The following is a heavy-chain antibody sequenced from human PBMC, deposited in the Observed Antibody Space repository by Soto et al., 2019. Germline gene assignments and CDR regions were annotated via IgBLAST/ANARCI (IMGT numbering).Heavy chain of an antibody. V-gene: IGHV3-23*01. CDR1: GFTFSSYA. Sequence: EVQLLESGGGLVQPGGSLRLSCAASGFTFSSYAMSWVRKAPGMGLEWVSGFSGSADSTYYADSVKGRFTISRDTSRKTLYLQMNSLRAEDTAVYYCAKNDGTSCYSHFDNWCQGTLVPVSS. J-gene: IGHJ4*02. CDR3: AKNDGTSCYSHFDN. CDR2: FSGSADST. D-gene: IGHD2-2*01.